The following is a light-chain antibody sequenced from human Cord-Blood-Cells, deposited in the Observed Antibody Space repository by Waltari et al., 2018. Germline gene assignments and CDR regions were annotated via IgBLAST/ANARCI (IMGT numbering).Light chain of an antibody. J-gene: IGKJ4*01. CDR3: QQYDNLLT. V-gene: IGKV1-33*01. CDR1: QDISNY. Sequence: DIQMTQSPSSLSASVGDRVTITCQASQDISNYLNWYRQKPGKAPKLLIYDASNLETGVPSRFSGSGSGTDFTITISSLQPEDIATYYCQQYDNLLTFGGGTKVEIK. CDR2: DAS.